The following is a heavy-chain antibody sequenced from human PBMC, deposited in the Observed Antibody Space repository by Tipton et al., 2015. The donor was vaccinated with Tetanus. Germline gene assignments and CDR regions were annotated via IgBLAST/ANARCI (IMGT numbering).Heavy chain of an antibody. CDR3: AGVTAQRTELYFEH. J-gene: IGHJ1*01. V-gene: IGHV4-59*01. CDR1: GGSISSYL. Sequence: TLSLTCSVSGGSISSYLWSWIRQSPGQGLEWIGLIYYSGSTSYNPSLKSRVTISVDTSKNQLSLKLTSVTAADTAVYYCAGVTAQRTELYFEHWGQGTQVTVSS. CDR2: IYYSGST. D-gene: IGHD2-8*02.